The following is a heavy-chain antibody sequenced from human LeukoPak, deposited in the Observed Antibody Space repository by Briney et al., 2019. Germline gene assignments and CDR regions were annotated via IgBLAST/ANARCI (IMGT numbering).Heavy chain of an antibody. V-gene: IGHV4-4*07. CDR2: IYTSGST. CDR3: ARLWFLEWSYGGWFDP. J-gene: IGHJ5*02. Sequence: SETLSLTCTVSGGSISSYYWSWIRQPAGKGLEWIGRIYTSGSTNYNPSLKSRVTMSVDTSKNQFSLKLSSVTAADTAVYYCARLWFLEWSYGGWFDPWGQGTLVTVSS. D-gene: IGHD3-3*01. CDR1: GGSISSYY.